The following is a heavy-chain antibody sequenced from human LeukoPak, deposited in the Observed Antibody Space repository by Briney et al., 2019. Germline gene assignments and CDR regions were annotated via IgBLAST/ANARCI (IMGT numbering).Heavy chain of an antibody. Sequence: SETLSLTCTVSGGSISSYYWSWIRQPAGKGLEWIGRIYTSGSTNYNPSLKSRVTMSVDTSKNQFSLKLSSVTAADTAVYYCARETTVTTARLVGAFDIWGQGTMVTVSS. V-gene: IGHV4-4*07. J-gene: IGHJ3*02. D-gene: IGHD4-17*01. CDR3: ARETTVTTARLVGAFDI. CDR1: GGSISSYY. CDR2: IYTSGST.